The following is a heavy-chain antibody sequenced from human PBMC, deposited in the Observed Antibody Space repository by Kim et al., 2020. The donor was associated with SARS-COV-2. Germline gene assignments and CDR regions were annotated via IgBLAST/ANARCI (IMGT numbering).Heavy chain of an antibody. CDR1: GFTFSGHW. D-gene: IGHD3-3*01. CDR3: ERWSQGALDAFDI. CDR2: VNEEGSRT. Sequence: GGSLRLSCVGSGFTFSGHWMRWVRQAPGKGLEWMASVNEEGSRTDYVDSMKGRLTISRDNAKNSLYLQIDSVRVEDTAVYYCERWSQGALDAFDIWYQG. J-gene: IGHJ3*02. V-gene: IGHV3-7*01.